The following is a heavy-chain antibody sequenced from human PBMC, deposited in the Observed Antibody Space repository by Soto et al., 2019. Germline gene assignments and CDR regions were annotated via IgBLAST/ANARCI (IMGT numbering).Heavy chain of an antibody. CDR3: ARSIAVTGTYFSGLDV. D-gene: IGHD6-19*01. J-gene: IGHJ6*02. V-gene: IGHV5-51*01. CDR1: GYSFSSFW. Sequence: GESLKISCKGSGYSFSSFWVAWVRQTPGKGLERQRIIYHGDLNTRYTSSFQGHVIISADKSSNTVYLQWSSLKASDTAMYYCARSIAVTGTYFSGLDVWGQGT. CDR2: IYHGDLNT.